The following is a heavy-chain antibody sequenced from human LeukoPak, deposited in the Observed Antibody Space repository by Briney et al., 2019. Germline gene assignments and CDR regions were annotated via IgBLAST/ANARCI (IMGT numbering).Heavy chain of an antibody. D-gene: IGHD2-21*02. J-gene: IGHJ4*01. CDR3: ARNFHGDPVTYYLDY. CDR1: GVSISSAGYF. CDR2: IHHSGST. V-gene: IGHV4-31*03. Sequence: SETLSLTCTVSGVSISSAGYFWTWIHQHPGKGLEWIGYIHHSGSTSYNPSLKSRLTISADTSKNQFSLKLNSVTAADTAVYYCARNFHGDPVTYYLDYWGHGTLVTVSS.